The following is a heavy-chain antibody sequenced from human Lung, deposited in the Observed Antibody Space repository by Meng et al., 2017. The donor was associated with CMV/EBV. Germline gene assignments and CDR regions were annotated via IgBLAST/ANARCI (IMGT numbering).Heavy chain of an antibody. D-gene: IGHD6-13*01. CDR1: GYTFTGYY. V-gene: IGHV1-2*02. CDR3: AREARAAGTDEYFEY. Sequence: ASXXVSCKASGYTFTGYYMHWVRQAPGQGLEWMGWINPNSGGTNYAQKFQGRVTMTRDTSISTTYMELSRLRSDDTAVYYCAREARAAGTDEYFEYWGQGTXVTVSS. CDR2: INPNSGGT. J-gene: IGHJ4*02.